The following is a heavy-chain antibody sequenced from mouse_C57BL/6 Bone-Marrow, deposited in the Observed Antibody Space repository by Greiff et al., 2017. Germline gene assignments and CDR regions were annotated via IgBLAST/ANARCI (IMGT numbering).Heavy chain of an antibody. CDR2: ISSGSSTI. CDR3: ASYDGFAY. D-gene: IGHD2-12*01. Sequence: DVMLVASGGGLVKPGGSLKLSCAASGFTFSDYGMHWVRQAPEKGLEWVAYISSGSSTIYYADTVKGRFTISRDNAKNTLFLQMTSLRSEDTAMYYCASYDGFAYWGQGTLVTVSA. J-gene: IGHJ3*01. CDR1: GFTFSDYG. V-gene: IGHV5-17*01.